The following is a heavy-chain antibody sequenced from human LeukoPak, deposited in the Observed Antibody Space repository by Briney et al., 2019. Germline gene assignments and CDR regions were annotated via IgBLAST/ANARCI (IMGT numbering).Heavy chain of an antibody. D-gene: IGHD3-9*01. CDR3: ASGHYDILTGYYPGTYYYGMDV. J-gene: IGHJ6*02. CDR1: GGSISSYY. CDR2: IYYIGST. V-gene: IGHV4-59*08. Sequence: PSETLSLTCTVSGGSISSYYWSWIRQPPGKGLEWIGYIYYIGSTNYTPPLKNRSTISVDTSKNLLSLKLSSVTAAATAVYYCASGHYDILTGYYPGTYYYGMDVWGQGTTVTVSS.